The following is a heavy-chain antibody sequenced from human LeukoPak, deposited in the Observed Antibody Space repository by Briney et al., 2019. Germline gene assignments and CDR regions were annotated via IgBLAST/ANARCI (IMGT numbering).Heavy chain of an antibody. Sequence: GSLRLSCAASGFTFSSYVMSWVRQAPGKGLEWVPTIIGSDDNTYYADSVKGRFTISRDNFKNTLYLQTNSLRAEDTAVYYCAKGKYSSGWYVFDYWGQGTLVTVSS. J-gene: IGHJ4*02. CDR3: AKGKYSSGWYVFDY. V-gene: IGHV3-23*01. CDR1: GFTFSSYV. D-gene: IGHD6-19*01. CDR2: IIGSDDNT.